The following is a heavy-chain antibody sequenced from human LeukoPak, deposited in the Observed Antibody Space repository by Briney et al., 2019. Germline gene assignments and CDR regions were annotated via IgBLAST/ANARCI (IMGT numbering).Heavy chain of an antibody. Sequence: SETLSLTCSVSGGSISSSSYYWGWIRQPPGKGLEWIGTIYYSGSTYYNPSLKSRVTISVVTSKNQFSLKLRSVTAADTAVYYCARRGDILTGFPFDYWGQGTLVTVSS. CDR2: IYYSGST. J-gene: IGHJ4*02. CDR1: GGSISSSSYY. D-gene: IGHD3-9*01. CDR3: ARRGDILTGFPFDY. V-gene: IGHV4-39*01.